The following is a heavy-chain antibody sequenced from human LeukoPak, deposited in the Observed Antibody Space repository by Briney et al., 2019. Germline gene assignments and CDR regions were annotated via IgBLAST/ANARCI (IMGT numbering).Heavy chain of an antibody. CDR3: ARDGNLEQWLAYFDY. CDR2: ISSSSSYI. Sequence: GGSLRLSCAASEFTFSSYSMNWVRQAPGKGLEWVSSISSSSSYIYYADSVKGRFTISRDNAKNSLYLQMNSLRAEDTAVYYCARDGNLEQWLAYFDYWGQGTLVTVSS. CDR1: EFTFSSYS. V-gene: IGHV3-21*01. D-gene: IGHD6-19*01. J-gene: IGHJ4*02.